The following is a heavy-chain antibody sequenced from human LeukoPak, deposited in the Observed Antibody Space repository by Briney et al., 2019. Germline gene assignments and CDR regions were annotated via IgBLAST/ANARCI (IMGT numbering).Heavy chain of an antibody. J-gene: IGHJ4*02. V-gene: IGHV1-69*13. CDR3: ARGDVLLWFGELLSPFDY. CDR1: GGTFSSYA. CDR2: IIPIFGTA. D-gene: IGHD3-10*01. Sequence: SVKVSCKASGGTFSSYAISWVRQAPGQGLEWMGGIIPIFGTANYAQKFQGRVTITADESTSTAYMELSSLRSEDTAVYYCARGDVLLWFGELLSPFDYWGQGTLVTVSS.